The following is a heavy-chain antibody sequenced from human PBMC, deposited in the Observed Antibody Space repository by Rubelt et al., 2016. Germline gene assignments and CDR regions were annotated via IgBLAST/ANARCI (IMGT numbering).Heavy chain of an antibody. CDR2: ISGSGGST. D-gene: IGHD6-6*01. J-gene: IGHJ4*02. CDR1: GFSFSNYA. Sequence: EVLLVESGGGLVQPGGSLRLSCAASGFSFSNYAMSWVRQAPGKGLEWVSAISGSGGSTYYADSVKGRFTISRDNSKNTLYLQMNSLRAEDTAVYDCARVVRLEGVPGFDYWRQGTLVTVSS. CDR3: ARVVRLEGVPGFDY. V-gene: IGHV3-23*04.